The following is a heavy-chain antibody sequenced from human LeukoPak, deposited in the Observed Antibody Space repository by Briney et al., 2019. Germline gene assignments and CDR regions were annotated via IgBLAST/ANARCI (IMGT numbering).Heavy chain of an antibody. CDR2: IYYSGST. D-gene: IGHD4-17*01. J-gene: IGHJ6*02. V-gene: IGHV4-59*01. Sequence: PSETLSLTCTVSGGSISSYYWSWIRQPPGKGLEWIGYIYYSGSTNYNPSLKSRVTISVDTSKNQFSLKLSSVTAADTAVYYCARTPPHYGDYGYYGTDVWGQGTTVTVSS. CDR1: GGSISSYY. CDR3: ARTPPHYGDYGYYGTDV.